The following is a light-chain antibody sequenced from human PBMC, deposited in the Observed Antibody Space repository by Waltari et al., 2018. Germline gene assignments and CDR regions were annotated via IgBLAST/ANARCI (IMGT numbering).Light chain of an antibody. CDR3: QQDDSSPPWT. V-gene: IGKV3-20*01. CDR1: QTVSSGY. Sequence: VLTQSPGTLSLSPGDRATLSCRASQTVSSGYLAWYQQKAGQAPRLLSYGASSRATGIPDRFSGSGSGTDFTLTISRLEPEDSAVYYCQQDDSSPPWTFGQGTKVEIK. J-gene: IGKJ1*01. CDR2: GAS.